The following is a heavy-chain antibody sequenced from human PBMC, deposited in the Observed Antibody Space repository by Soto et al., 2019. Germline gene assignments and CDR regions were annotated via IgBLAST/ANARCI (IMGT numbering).Heavy chain of an antibody. Sequence: QVQLQQWGAGLLKPSETLSLTCAVYGGSFSGYYWNGIRQPPGKGLEWIGEINHSGSTNYNPSLRGPVTLSVATSTTQFSMKLSSVTAADTAVYYCARGRGTIFDYRGQGTLATVSS. CDR1: GGSFSGYY. CDR2: INHSGST. CDR3: ARGRGTIFDY. V-gene: IGHV4-34*01. D-gene: IGHD1-1*01. J-gene: IGHJ4*02.